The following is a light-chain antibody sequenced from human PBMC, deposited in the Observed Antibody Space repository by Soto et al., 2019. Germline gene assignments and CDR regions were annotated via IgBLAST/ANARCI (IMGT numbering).Light chain of an antibody. V-gene: IGLV2-14*01. Sequence: QSALTQPASVSGSPGQSITISCTGTSSDVGGYNYVSWYQHHPGKAPKLIIYEVTNRPSGVSHRFSGSKSGTTASLTISGLQPEDEADYYCSSYTVSSTCVFGGGTKLTVL. CDR3: SSYTVSSTCV. CDR2: EVT. J-gene: IGLJ3*02. CDR1: SSDVGGYNY.